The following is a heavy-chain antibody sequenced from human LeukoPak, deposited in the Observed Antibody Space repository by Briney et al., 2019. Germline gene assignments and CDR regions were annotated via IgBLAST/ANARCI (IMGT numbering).Heavy chain of an antibody. D-gene: IGHD3-9*01. J-gene: IGHJ6*02. CDR1: GYTFTSYY. V-gene: IGHV1-46*01. CDR3: AREGYDILTGYSPYYYYGMDV. Sequence: ASVKVSCKASGYTFTSYYMHWVRQAPGQGLEWMGIINPSGGSTSYAQKFQGRVTMTRDTSTSTVYMELSSLRSEDTAVYYCAREGYDILTGYSPYYYYGMDVWGQGTTVTVSS. CDR2: INPSGGST.